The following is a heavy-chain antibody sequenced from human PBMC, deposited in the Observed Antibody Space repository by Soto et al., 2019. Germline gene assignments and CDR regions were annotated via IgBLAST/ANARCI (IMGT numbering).Heavy chain of an antibody. Sequence: GGSLRLSCTAPRFTFGSYWMHWVRQAPGKGLVWVSDINVDGTETWYADSVKGRFTISRDNDKKTLYLHMTGLRVDDTGVYYCGRDKEVLLTNYGMVVWGQGTTVTVSS. CDR1: RFTFGSYW. V-gene: IGHV3-74*01. J-gene: IGHJ6*02. CDR3: GRDKEVLLTNYGMVV. CDR2: INVDGTET.